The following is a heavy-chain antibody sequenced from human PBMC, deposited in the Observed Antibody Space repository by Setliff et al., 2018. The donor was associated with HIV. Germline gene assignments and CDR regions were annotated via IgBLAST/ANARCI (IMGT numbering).Heavy chain of an antibody. CDR3: ARAVREKVFRFLEWPAYYDS. D-gene: IGHD3-3*01. J-gene: IGHJ4*02. Sequence: GESLKISCKGSGYSFTNYWIGWVRQMPGKGLEWMGIIDPGDSDTRYNPSFQGQVTISADKSISTAYLQWSTLKASDTAMYYCARAVREKVFRFLEWPAYYDSWGQGTLVTVSS. V-gene: IGHV5-51*01. CDR2: IDPGDSDT. CDR1: GYSFTNYW.